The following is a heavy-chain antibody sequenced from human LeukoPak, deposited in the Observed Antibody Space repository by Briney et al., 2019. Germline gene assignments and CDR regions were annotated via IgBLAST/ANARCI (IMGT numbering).Heavy chain of an antibody. J-gene: IGHJ4*02. CDR2: IWYDGSYK. Sequence: GGSLRLSCAASGFTFNNYGMHWVRQAPGKGLEWVSVIWYDGSYKYYADSVKGRFTIPRDNSKNTLYLQMNSLRAEDTAVYYCAKVPYSSSWYYFDYWGQGTLVTVSS. CDR1: GFTFNNYG. CDR3: AKVPYSSSWYYFDY. V-gene: IGHV3-33*06. D-gene: IGHD6-13*01.